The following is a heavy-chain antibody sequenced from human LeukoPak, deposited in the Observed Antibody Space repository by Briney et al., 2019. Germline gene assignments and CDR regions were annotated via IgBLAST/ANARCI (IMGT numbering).Heavy chain of an antibody. Sequence: GGSLRLSCAASRFTFSDSAMHWVRQASGKGLEWVGRISSKANTYATAYAASVKGRFTISRDDSKNTAYLQMNSLKTEDTAVYYCTTILFYWGQGTLVTVSS. CDR1: RFTFSDSA. D-gene: IGHD2/OR15-2a*01. CDR2: ISSKANTYAT. J-gene: IGHJ4*02. V-gene: IGHV3-73*01. CDR3: TTILFY.